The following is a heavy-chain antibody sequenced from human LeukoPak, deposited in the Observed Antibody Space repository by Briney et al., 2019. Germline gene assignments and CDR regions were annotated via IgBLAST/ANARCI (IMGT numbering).Heavy chain of an antibody. V-gene: IGHV3-7*01. J-gene: IGHJ4*02. CDR1: GFTFSSYW. D-gene: IGHD3-10*01. Sequence: PGGSLRLSCAASGFTFSSYWMSWVREAPGKGLEWVANIKQDGSEKYYVDSVKGRFTISRDNAKNSLYLQMNSLRAEDTAVYYCARDATPIWFGELLHFDYWGQGTLVTVSS. CDR3: ARDATPIWFGELLHFDY. CDR2: IKQDGSEK.